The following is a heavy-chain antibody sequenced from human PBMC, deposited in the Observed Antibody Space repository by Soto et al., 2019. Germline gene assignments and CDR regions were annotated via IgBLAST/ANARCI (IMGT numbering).Heavy chain of an antibody. CDR2: IIPIFGTA. J-gene: IGHJ6*02. CDR3: ARVGWNYDYYYYGMDV. D-gene: IGHD1-7*01. V-gene: IGHV1-69*13. CDR1: GGTFSSYA. Sequence: SVKVSCKSSGGTFSSYAISWVRQAPGQGLEWMGGIIPIFGTANYAQKFQGRVTITADESTSTAYMELSSLRSEDTAVYYCARVGWNYDYYYYGMDVWGQGTTVTVSS.